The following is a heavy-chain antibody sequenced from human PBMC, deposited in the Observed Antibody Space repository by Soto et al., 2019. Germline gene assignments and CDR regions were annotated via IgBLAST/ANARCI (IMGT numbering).Heavy chain of an antibody. CDR3: GKDIGYSGSYIVF. D-gene: IGHD1-26*01. Sequence: EVQLVESGGGLVQPGRSLRLSCAASGFTFDDYAMHWVRQAPGKGLEWVSTITWNSSSIGYADSVKGRFTISRDNAKNSLYLEMNSLGAEDTALYYCGKDIGYSGSYIVFWGQGTLVTVSS. J-gene: IGHJ4*02. CDR1: GFTFDDYA. V-gene: IGHV3-9*01. CDR2: ITWNSSSI.